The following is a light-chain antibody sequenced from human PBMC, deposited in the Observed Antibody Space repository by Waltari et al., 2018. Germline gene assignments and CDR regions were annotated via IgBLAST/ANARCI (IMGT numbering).Light chain of an antibody. Sequence: SYVLTQPPSVSVAPGKTARIPCGGNDIGTRSVLWYQQKPGQAPVLVVVDDSDRPSEIPGRFSGSNSATTATLTISRVEAGDEADYYCHVWDTKTDHVVFGGGTKLTVL. CDR2: DDS. V-gene: IGLV3-21*03. CDR3: HVWDTKTDHVV. CDR1: DIGTRS. J-gene: IGLJ2*01.